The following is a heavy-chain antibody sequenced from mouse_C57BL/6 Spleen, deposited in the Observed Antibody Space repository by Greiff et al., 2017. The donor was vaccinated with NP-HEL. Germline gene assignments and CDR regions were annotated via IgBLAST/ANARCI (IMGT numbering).Heavy chain of an antibody. V-gene: IGHV1-31*01. CDR2: IYPYNGVS. Sequence: VQLKESGPELVKPGASVKISCKASGYSFTGYYMHWVKQSHGNILDWIGYIYPYNGVSSYNKKFKGKATLTVDNSSSTAYMELRSLTSEDSAVYYCALPVSPFDYWGQGTTLTVSS. CDR3: ALPVSPFDY. J-gene: IGHJ2*01. D-gene: IGHD2-10*02. CDR1: GYSFTGYY.